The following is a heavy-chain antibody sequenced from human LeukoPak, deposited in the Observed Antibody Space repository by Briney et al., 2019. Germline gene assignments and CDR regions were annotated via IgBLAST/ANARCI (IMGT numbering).Heavy chain of an antibody. CDR1: VYTFTTYG. Sequence: ASVTVSCKASVYTFTTYGISWVRQAPGQGLEWMGWISAYTGNTNYTQNLQGRVTMTTDTSTSTAYMELRSLRSDDTAVYYCARGGAIANDYWGQGTLVTVSS. CDR3: ARGGAIANDY. V-gene: IGHV1-18*01. J-gene: IGHJ4*02. CDR2: ISAYTGNT. D-gene: IGHD6-13*01.